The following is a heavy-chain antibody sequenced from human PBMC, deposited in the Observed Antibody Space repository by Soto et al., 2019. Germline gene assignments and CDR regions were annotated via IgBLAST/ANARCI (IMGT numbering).Heavy chain of an antibody. D-gene: IGHD2-15*01. CDR1: GGSISSYY. Sequence: QVQLQESGPGLVKPSETLSLTCTVSGGSISSYYWSWIRQPPGKGLEWIGYIYYSGCTNYNPSLKSRVTISVDTAKNQFSLKLRSVTAAVTAVYYCARRWGRSFDYWGQGTLVTVSS. V-gene: IGHV4-59*08. CDR2: IYYSGCT. CDR3: ARRWGRSFDY. J-gene: IGHJ4*02.